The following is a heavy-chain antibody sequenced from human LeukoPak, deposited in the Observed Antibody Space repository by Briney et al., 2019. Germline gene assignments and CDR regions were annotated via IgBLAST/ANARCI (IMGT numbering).Heavy chain of an antibody. CDR1: GFTFSSYA. V-gene: IGHV3-64*01. J-gene: IGHJ5*02. D-gene: IGHD3-22*01. CDR2: ISSNGGST. Sequence: GGSLRLSCAASGFTFSSYAMSWVRQAPGKGLEYVSAISSNGGSTYYANSVKGRFTISRDNSKNTLYLQMGSLRAEDMAVYYCARDAQYYYDSSGYYPNWFDPWGQGTLVTVSS. CDR3: ARDAQYYYDSSGYYPNWFDP.